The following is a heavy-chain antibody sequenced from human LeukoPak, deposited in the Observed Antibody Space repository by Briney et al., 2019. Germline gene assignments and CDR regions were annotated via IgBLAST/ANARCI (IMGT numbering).Heavy chain of an antibody. D-gene: IGHD3-9*01. CDR1: GFTFDDYA. V-gene: IGHV3-9*01. J-gene: IGHJ4*02. CDR2: ISWNSGSI. Sequence: PGGSLRLSCAASGFTFDDYAMHWVRQAPGKGLEWVSGISWNSGSIGYADSVKGRFTISRDNAKNSLYLQMNSLRAEDTALYYCAKDSSDILTGSDYWGQGTLVTVSS. CDR3: AKDSSDILTGSDY.